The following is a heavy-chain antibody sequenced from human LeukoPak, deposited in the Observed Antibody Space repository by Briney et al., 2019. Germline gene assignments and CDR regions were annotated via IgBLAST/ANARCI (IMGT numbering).Heavy chain of an antibody. Sequence: GGSLRLSCAASGFTFSSYSMNWVRQAPGKGLEWVSSISSSSSYIYYADSVKGRFTISRDNAKNSLYLQMNSLRAEDTAVYYCAPWAPSGYCSGGSCYPTPADYWGQGTLVTVSS. CDR2: ISSSSSYI. V-gene: IGHV3-21*01. D-gene: IGHD2-15*01. J-gene: IGHJ4*02. CDR3: APWAPSGYCSGGSCYPTPADY. CDR1: GFTFSSYS.